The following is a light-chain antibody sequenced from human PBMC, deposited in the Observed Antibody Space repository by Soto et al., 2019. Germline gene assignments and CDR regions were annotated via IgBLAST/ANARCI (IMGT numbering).Light chain of an antibody. Sequence: DIQMTRPLPTLFASLGKRVTTTCRASKSISGWLAWYQQKPGKAPKLLIYDASSLESGVPSRFSGSGSGTEFTLTISSLQPDDFATYYCQQYNSYWTFGQGTKVEIK. J-gene: IGKJ1*01. CDR2: DAS. CDR3: QQYNSYWT. V-gene: IGKV1-5*01. CDR1: KSISGW.